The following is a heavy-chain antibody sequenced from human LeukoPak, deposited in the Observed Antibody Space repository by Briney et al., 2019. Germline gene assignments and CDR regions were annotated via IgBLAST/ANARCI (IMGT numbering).Heavy chain of an antibody. CDR2: IYYSGST. J-gene: IGHJ4*02. CDR1: GGSISSYY. CDR3: ARERERGYFDY. Sequence: SETLSLTCTVSGGSISSYYWSWIRQPPGKGLEWIGYIYYSGSTNYNPSLKSRVTISVDTSKNQFSLKLSSVTAADTAVYYCARERERGYFDYWGQGTLVTVSS. V-gene: IGHV4-59*01.